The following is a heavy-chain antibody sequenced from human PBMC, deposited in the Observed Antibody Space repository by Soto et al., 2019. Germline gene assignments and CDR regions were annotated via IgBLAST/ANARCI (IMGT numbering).Heavy chain of an antibody. CDR3: ARGYWSGGSCHHAFDI. J-gene: IGHJ3*02. V-gene: IGHV1-8*01. D-gene: IGHD2-15*01. CDR2: MNPNSGNT. Sequence: ASVKVSCKASGYTFTSYDINWVRQATGQGLEWMGWMNPNSGNTGYAQKFQGRVTMTRNTSISTAYMELSSLRSEDTAVYYCARGYWSGGSCHHAFDIWGQGTMVTVSS. CDR1: GYTFTSYD.